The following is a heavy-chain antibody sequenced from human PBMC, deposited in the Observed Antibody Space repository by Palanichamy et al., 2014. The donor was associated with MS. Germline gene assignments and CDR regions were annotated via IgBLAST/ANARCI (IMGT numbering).Heavy chain of an antibody. CDR1: GFTFSSYA. CDR3: ASSRNYYDSSALGY. CDR2: ISGSGGST. D-gene: IGHD3-22*01. V-gene: IGHV3-23*01. Sequence: EVQLLESGGGLVQPGGSLRLSCAASGFTFSSYATSWVRQAPGKGLEWVSAISGSGGSTYYADSVKGRFTISRDNSKNTLYLQMNSLRAEDTAVYYCASSRNYYDSSALGYWGQGTLVTVSS. J-gene: IGHJ4*02.